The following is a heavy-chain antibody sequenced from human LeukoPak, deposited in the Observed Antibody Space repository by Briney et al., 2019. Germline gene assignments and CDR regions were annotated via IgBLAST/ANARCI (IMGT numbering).Heavy chain of an antibody. Sequence: GGSLRLSCAVSGVSVSRNYMCWARQAPGKGLEWVSVIYSGGSTYYADSVKGRFTISRDNSKNTLYLQMNSLRVEDTAMYYCAPHDWFESWGQGTLVTVSS. J-gene: IGHJ5*01. CDR2: IYSGGST. V-gene: IGHV3-66*01. CDR1: GVSVSRNY. CDR3: APHDWFES.